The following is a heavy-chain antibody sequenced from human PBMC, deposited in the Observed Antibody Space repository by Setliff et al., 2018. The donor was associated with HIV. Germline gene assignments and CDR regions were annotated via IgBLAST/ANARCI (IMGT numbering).Heavy chain of an antibody. CDR3: ARGSSVGWEVLRTDY. CDR1: GYTFSGYA. D-gene: IGHD1-26*01. Sequence: GASVKVSCKASGYTFSGYAMHWVRQAPGQRLEWMGWINAVNGNTKYSQKFQGRVTFTKDASASTAYMELSSLRSEDTAVYYCARGSSVGWEVLRTDYWGQGTVVTVSS. V-gene: IGHV1-3*01. J-gene: IGHJ4*02. CDR2: INAVNGNT.